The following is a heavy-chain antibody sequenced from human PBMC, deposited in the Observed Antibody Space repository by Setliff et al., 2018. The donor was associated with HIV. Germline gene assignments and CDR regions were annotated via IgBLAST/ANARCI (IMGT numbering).Heavy chain of an antibody. J-gene: IGHJ4*02. Sequence: SETLSLTCTASGGSISSYYWSWIRQPPGKGLEWIGYIYTSGSTNYNPSLKSRVTISVDTSKNQFSLKLSSVTAADTAVYYCARGLSFYDPGGFDYWGQGTQVTVSS. CDR1: GGSISSYY. D-gene: IGHD3-22*01. V-gene: IGHV4-4*09. CDR2: IYTSGST. CDR3: ARGLSFYDPGGFDY.